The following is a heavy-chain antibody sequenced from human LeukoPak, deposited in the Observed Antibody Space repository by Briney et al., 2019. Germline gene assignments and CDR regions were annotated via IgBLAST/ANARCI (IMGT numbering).Heavy chain of an antibody. J-gene: IGHJ4*02. CDR1: GGTFSSYT. D-gene: IGHD3-16*02. CDR2: IIPILGIA. CDR3: ARGLPGGLRLGELSLRYYFDY. Sequence: SVKVSCKASGGTFSSYTISWVRQAPGQGLEWMGRIIPILGIANYAQKFQGRVTITADKSTSTAYMELSSLRSEDTAVYYCARGLPGGLRLGELSLRYYFDYWGQGTLVTVSS. V-gene: IGHV1-69*02.